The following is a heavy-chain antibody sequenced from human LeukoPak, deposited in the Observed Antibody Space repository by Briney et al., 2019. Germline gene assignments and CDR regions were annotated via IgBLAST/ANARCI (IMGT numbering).Heavy chain of an antibody. Sequence: TASETLSLTCTVSGGSISSYYWSWIRQPPGKGLEWIGYIYYSGSTNYNPSLKSRVTISVDTSKNQFSLKLSSVTAADTAVYYCARHGTMVRGVIPRGPANNVRFDPWGQGTLVTVSS. D-gene: IGHD3-10*01. CDR1: GGSISSYY. J-gene: IGHJ5*02. CDR3: ARHGTMVRGVIPRGPANNVRFDP. CDR2: IYYSGST. V-gene: IGHV4-59*08.